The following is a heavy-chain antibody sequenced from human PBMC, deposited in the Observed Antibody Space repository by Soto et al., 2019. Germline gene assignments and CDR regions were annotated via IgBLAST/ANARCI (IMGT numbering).Heavy chain of an antibody. V-gene: IGHV4-59*08. J-gene: IGHJ4*02. CDR1: GGSISSYY. CDR3: ARRVDYVWGSYRYSPYFDY. CDR2: IYYSGST. Sequence: PSETLSLTCTVSGGSISSYYWSWIRQPPGKGLEWIGYIYYSGSTNYNPSLKSRVTISVDTSKNQFSLKLSSVTAADTAVYYCARRVDYVWGSYRYSPYFDYWGQGTLVTVPS. D-gene: IGHD3-16*02.